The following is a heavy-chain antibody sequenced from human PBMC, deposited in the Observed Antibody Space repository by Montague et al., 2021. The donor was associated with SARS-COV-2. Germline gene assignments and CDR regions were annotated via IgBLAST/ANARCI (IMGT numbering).Heavy chain of an antibody. CDR2: ISWNGDDI. CDR1: GFSFSDYA. Sequence: SLRLSCAASGFSFSDYAMHWVRQVPGKGLERVSGISWNGDDICQADSVSGRFSIFRNIGKKSLYLQMNILRVEDTALYHCAKASESSGYYEMDFWGRGVLVIVSS. J-gene: IGHJ4*02. V-gene: IGHV3-9*01. CDR3: AKASESSGYYEMDF. D-gene: IGHD6-19*01.